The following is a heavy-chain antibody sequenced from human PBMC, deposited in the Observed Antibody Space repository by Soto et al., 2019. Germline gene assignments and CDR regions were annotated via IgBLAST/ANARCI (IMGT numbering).Heavy chain of an antibody. V-gene: IGHV4-31*03. CDR3: ARDNYGGMLDL. D-gene: IGHD4-17*01. CDR1: GGSILNGGHY. CDR2: IFFSGNT. Sequence: KTSETLSLTCTVSGGSILNGGHYWTWIRQHPGKGLEWIGKIFFSGNTHYNPALKSRLTFSVDTTKNQFSLKLTSVTAADTAIYYCARDNYGGMLDLWGPGTLVTVSS. J-gene: IGHJ5*02.